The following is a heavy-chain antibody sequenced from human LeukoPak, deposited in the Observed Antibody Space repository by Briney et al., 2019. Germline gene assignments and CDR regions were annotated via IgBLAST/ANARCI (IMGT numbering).Heavy chain of an antibody. Sequence: GASVKVSCKASGYTFTSYGISWVRQAPGQGLEWMGWISAYNGNTNYAQKLQGRVTMTTDTSTSTAYMELRSLRSDDTAVYYCARDLLPYDSSGYADDAFDIWGQGTMVTVSS. V-gene: IGHV1-18*01. CDR3: ARDLLPYDSSGYADDAFDI. CDR1: GYTFTSYG. J-gene: IGHJ3*02. CDR2: ISAYNGNT. D-gene: IGHD3-22*01.